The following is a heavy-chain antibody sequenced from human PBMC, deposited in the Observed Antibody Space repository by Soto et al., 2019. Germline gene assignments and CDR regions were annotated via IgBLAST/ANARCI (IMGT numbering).Heavy chain of an antibody. CDR1: GFTFRTFT. CDR3: AKDRDPDRIWPFDS. CDR2: IIGGDGDK. V-gene: IGHV3-23*01. D-gene: IGHD3-10*01. J-gene: IGHJ5*01. Sequence: PGGSLRLSCTASGFTFRTFTMNWVRQAPGKGLEWVSGIIGGDGDKFYSDSVKGRFTISRDNSNDMLFLQMSSLRVDDTAVYYCAKDRDPDRIWPFDSRGQGTLVTVSS.